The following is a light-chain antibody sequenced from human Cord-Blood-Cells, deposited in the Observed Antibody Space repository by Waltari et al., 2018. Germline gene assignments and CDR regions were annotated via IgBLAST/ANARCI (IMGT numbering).Light chain of an antibody. J-gene: IGLJ1*01. CDR3: SSYTSSSTLYV. Sequence: QSALTQPASVSGSPGQSITISCTGTSRDVGGYTYVSCYQQHPGKAPKLMIYEVSNRPSGVSNRFSGSKSGNTASLTISGLQAEDEADYYCSSYTSSSTLYVFGTGTKVTVL. CDR1: SRDVGGYTY. V-gene: IGLV2-14*01. CDR2: EVS.